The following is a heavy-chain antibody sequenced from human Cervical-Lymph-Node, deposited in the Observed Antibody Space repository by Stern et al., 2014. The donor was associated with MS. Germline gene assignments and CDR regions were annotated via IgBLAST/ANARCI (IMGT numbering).Heavy chain of an antibody. V-gene: IGHV5-51*03. D-gene: IGHD2-2*01. Sequence: VQLVQSGAEVRKPGESLKISCKASGYTFTDYWIGWVRQMPGKGLEWMGIIYPRDSDITYSPSFPGQGTISSHRSISPAYLQWSSLGASDTAIYYCARRMPPDYWGQGTLVTVSS. CDR1: GYTFTDYW. CDR2: IYPRDSDI. J-gene: IGHJ4*02. CDR3: ARRMPPDY.